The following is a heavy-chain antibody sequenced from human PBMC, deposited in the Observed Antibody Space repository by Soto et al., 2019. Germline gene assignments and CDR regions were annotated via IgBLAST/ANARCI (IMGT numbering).Heavy chain of an antibody. V-gene: IGHV1-69*01. D-gene: IGHD1-26*01. CDR1: GGTFSIHS. Sequence: QVQLVQSGAEVKKPWSSVKVSCKSSGGTFSIHSINWVRQAPGQGLEWMGGIIPIFGPANFAKKFQGRVTITADESTTTAYMELSSLKSEDKAVYYCATGSFKSTGGRIGYNYNDMDVWGKGTTVNVSS. CDR3: ATGSFKSTGGRIGYNYNDMDV. CDR2: IIPIFGPA. J-gene: IGHJ6*04.